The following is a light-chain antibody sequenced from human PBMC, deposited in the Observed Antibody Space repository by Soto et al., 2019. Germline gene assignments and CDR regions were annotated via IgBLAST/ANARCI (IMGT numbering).Light chain of an antibody. J-gene: IGLJ2*01. V-gene: IGLV2-14*01. CDR1: SSDVGGYNY. CDR2: DVI. CDR3: SSYTSSSTLV. Sequence: HSALTQPASVSGSPGQSITLSCTGSSSDVGGYNYVSWYQQYPGKAPKLMIYDVINRPSGVSNRFSGSKSGNTASLTISGLQAEDEADYYCSSYTSSSTLVFGGGTKLTVL.